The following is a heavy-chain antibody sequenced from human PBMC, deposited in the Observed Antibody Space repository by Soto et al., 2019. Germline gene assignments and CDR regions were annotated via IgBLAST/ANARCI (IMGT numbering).Heavy chain of an antibody. J-gene: IGHJ4*02. V-gene: IGHV4-4*02. Sequence: QVQLQESGPGLLKPSGTLSLTCAVSGGSITSNWWSWVRQPPGKGLEWIGEIYHPGATNYNPSLESRVTLSLDKSQNQFSLNLNSGTAADTARCYFARHIPVATTRGFDYWGRGTLVTVSS. CDR3: ARHIPVATTRGFDY. CDR2: IYHPGAT. CDR1: GGSITSNW. D-gene: IGHD5-12*01.